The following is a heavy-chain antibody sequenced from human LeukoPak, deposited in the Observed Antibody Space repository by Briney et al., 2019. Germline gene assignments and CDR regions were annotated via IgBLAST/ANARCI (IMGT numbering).Heavy chain of an antibody. CDR2: INHSGST. J-gene: IGHJ4*02. D-gene: IGHD1-26*01. CDR3: ARSSVGATRRGAFDY. Sequence: SETLSLTCAVYGGSFSGYYWSWIRQPPGKGLEWIGEINHSGSTNYNPSLKSRVTISVDTSKNQFSLKLSSVTAADTAVYYCARSSVGATRRGAFDYWGQGTLVAVSS. V-gene: IGHV4-34*01. CDR1: GGSFSGYY.